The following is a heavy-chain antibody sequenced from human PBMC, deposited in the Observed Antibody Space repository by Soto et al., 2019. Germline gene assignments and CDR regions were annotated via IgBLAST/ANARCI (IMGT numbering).Heavy chain of an antibody. Sequence: GGSLRLSCAASGFTFSSYAIHWVRQAPGKGLEYVSAVSSNGVSTYYANSVKGRFTISRDNSQNTVYLQMDSLRTEDMAVYYCARKGSATTASNWYFDLWGRGTLVTVSS. CDR2: VSSNGVST. CDR3: ARKGSATTASNWYFDL. D-gene: IGHD2-15*01. V-gene: IGHV3-64*01. CDR1: GFTFSSYA. J-gene: IGHJ2*01.